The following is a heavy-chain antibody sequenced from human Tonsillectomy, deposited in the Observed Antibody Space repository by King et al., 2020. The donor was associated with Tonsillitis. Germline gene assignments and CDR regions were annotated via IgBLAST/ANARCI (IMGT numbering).Heavy chain of an antibody. CDR3: AKGSRDDSSGYHSRDYYYGMDV. CDR1: GFIFTVYG. D-gene: IGHD3-22*01. V-gene: IGHV3-30*02. CDR2: IRYDGSTK. J-gene: IGHJ6*02. Sequence: VQLVESGGGVVQPGGSLRISCAASGFIFTVYGMHWVRQAPGKGLEWLAFIRYDGSTKYYVDSVKGRFTNSRDNSKNTLYMQMNSLRGEDTAVYYCAKGSRDDSSGYHSRDYYYGMDVWGQGTTVTVSS.